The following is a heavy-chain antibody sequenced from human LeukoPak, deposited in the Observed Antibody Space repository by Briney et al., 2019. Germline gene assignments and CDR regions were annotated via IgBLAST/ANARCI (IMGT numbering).Heavy chain of an antibody. J-gene: IGHJ5*02. CDR3: ARGGRYCSGGSCYWFDP. CDR1: GYTFTSYG. V-gene: IGHV1-18*01. D-gene: IGHD2-15*01. CDR2: ISAYNGNT. Sequence: ASVKVSXKASGYTFTSYGISWVRQAPGQGLEWMGWISAYNGNTNYAQKLQGRVTMTTDTSTSTAYMELRSLRSDDTAVYYCARGGRYCSGGSCYWFDPWGQGTLVTVSS.